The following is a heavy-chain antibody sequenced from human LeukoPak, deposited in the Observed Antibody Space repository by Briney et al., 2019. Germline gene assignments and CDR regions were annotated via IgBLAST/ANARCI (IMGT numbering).Heavy chain of an antibody. D-gene: IGHD2-8*01. J-gene: IGHJ4*02. CDR2: ISSNGGST. CDR3: VKGGLYCTNGVCYPSYFDY. CDR1: GFTFSSYA. V-gene: IGHV3-64D*09. Sequence: GGSLRLSCSASGFTFSSYAMHWVRQAPGKGLEYVSAISSNGGSTYYADSVKGRFTISRDNSKNTLYLQMSSLRAEDTAVYYCVKGGLYCTNGVCYPSYFDYWGQGTLVTVPS.